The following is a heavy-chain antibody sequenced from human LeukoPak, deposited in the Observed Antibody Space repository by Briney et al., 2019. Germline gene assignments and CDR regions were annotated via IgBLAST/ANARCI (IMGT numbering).Heavy chain of an antibody. D-gene: IGHD3-22*01. CDR3: AGGITTRHFYYGMDV. Sequence: ASVKVSCKASGYTFTSYGISWVRQAPGQGLEWMGWINPNNGDTNYAQKFRGRVTLTRDTSLTTAYMQLSRLRSDDTAAYYCAGGITTRHFYYGMDVWSQGTTVTVSS. V-gene: IGHV1-2*02. J-gene: IGHJ6*02. CDR1: GYTFTSYG. CDR2: INPNNGDT.